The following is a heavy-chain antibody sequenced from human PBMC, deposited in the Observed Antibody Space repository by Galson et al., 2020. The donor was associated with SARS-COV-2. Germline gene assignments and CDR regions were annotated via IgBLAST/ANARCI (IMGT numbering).Heavy chain of an antibody. Sequence: SLRLSCAASGFIFDDYAMHWVRQAPGKGLEWVSGISWNSDSIGYADSVKGRFTISRDNAKNSLYLQMNSLKADDTALYYCAKERAAALTDPFDIWGQGTMVTVSS. CDR3: AKERAAALTDPFDI. J-gene: IGHJ3*02. D-gene: IGHD2-15*01. CDR2: ISWNSDSI. CDR1: GFIFDDYA. V-gene: IGHV3-9*01.